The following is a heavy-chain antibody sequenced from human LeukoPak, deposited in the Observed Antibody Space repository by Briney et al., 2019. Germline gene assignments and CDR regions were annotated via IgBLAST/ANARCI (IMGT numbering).Heavy chain of an antibody. CDR2: IKSDGST. V-gene: IGHV3-74*01. Sequence: GGSLILSCAASGFTFSTYWMHWVRQAPGKGLVWVSRIKSDGSTNYADSVKGRFTISRDNAKNTVSLQMNSLRPEDTGVYYCARAPSEIGGYYPEYFRHWGQGTLVTVSS. CDR3: ARAPSEIGGYYPEYFRH. CDR1: GFTFSTYW. D-gene: IGHD3-22*01. J-gene: IGHJ1*01.